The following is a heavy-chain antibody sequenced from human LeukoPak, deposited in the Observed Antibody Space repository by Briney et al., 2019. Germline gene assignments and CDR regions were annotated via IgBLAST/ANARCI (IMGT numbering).Heavy chain of an antibody. V-gene: IGHV3-23*01. Sequence: SGGSLRLSCAASGFTFSSYAMNWVRQAPGKGLEWVSSGHSDGTTYYADSVKGRFTVSRDNSKNTLSLQMNSLRAEDTAVYYCAKGSRIAARPTIWFDSWGQGTLVTVSS. CDR3: AKGSRIAARPTIWFDS. J-gene: IGHJ5*01. CDR2: SGHSDGTT. D-gene: IGHD6-6*01. CDR1: GFTFSSYA.